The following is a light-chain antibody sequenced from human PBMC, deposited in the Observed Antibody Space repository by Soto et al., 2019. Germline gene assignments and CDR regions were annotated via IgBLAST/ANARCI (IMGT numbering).Light chain of an antibody. CDR2: GAS. CDR3: QQYHNWPRT. Sequence: EIVMTHSPATLSVSPGERATLSCRASQSMGSNLAWYQQKPGQAPRLLIYGASTRATGIPARFSGSGSGTEFTLTLTSLQSEDFAVYYCQQYHNWPRTFGQGTKVEI. V-gene: IGKV3-15*01. J-gene: IGKJ1*01. CDR1: QSMGSN.